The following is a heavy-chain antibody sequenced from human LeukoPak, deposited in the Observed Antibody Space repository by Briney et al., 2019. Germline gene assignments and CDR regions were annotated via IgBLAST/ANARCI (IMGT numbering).Heavy chain of an antibody. D-gene: IGHD3-10*01. CDR3: ARLGPGGHGEFDY. CDR1: GDSISSYY. Sequence: SETLSLTCTVSGDSISSYYWSWIRQPPGKGLEWIGYIYSSGSTNYNPSLKSRVTMSVDTSKNQFSLKLSSVTAADTAVYYCARLGPGGHGEFDYWGQGTLVTVSS. J-gene: IGHJ4*02. V-gene: IGHV4-59*01. CDR2: IYSSGST.